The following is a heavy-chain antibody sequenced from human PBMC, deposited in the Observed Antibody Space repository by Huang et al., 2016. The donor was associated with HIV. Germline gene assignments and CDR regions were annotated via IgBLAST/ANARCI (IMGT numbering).Heavy chain of an antibody. V-gene: IGHV1-18*04. Sequence: QVQLMQSGPEVKKPGASVKVSCKASGYSFTTYGINWVRQAPGHGLEWMGWVSPYNTKTDYAEKFQGRVTMTRDRSTTTAYMELRSLRSDDTAVYYCATDYYANFDYWGQGTLVTISS. CDR1: GYSFTTYG. CDR2: VSPYNTKT. CDR3: ATDYYANFDY. J-gene: IGHJ4*02. D-gene: IGHD2-2*01.